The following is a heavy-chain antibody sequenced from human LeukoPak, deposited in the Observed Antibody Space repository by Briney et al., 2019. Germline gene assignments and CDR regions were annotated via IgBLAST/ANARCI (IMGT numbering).Heavy chain of an antibody. CDR2: IYYSGST. J-gene: IGHJ5*02. CDR3: ARDPVYYYDSRGGNWFDP. CDR1: GGSISSGDYY. D-gene: IGHD3-22*01. Sequence: SETLSLTCTVSGGSISSGDYYWSWIRQPPGKGLEWIGYIYYSGSTYYNPSLKSRVTISVDTSKNQFSLKLSSVTAADTAVYYCARDPVYYYDSRGGNWFDPWGQGTLVTVSS. V-gene: IGHV4-30-4*01.